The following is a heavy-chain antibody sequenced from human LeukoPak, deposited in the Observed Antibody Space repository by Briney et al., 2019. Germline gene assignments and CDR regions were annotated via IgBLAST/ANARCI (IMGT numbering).Heavy chain of an antibody. CDR2: TSGSGGST. Sequence: PGGSLRLSCAASGFTFSSYAMSWVRQAPGKGLEWVSATSGSGGSTYYADSVKGRFTISRDNSKNTLYLQMNSLRAEDTAVYYCARGEPLPYYFDYWGQGTLVTVSS. V-gene: IGHV3-23*01. D-gene: IGHD3-10*01. J-gene: IGHJ4*02. CDR3: ARGEPLPYYFDY. CDR1: GFTFSSYA.